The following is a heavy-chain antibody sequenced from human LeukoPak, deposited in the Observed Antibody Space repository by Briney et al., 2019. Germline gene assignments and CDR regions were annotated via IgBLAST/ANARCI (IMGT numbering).Heavy chain of an antibody. J-gene: IGHJ4*02. V-gene: IGHV3-23*01. CDR1: RFTFSSYS. CDR2: ISGSVGST. CDR3: ARVSLLDDGGLGDY. D-gene: IGHD4-23*01. Sequence: PGGSLRLSCAASRFTFSSYSMTWVRQAPGKGLEWVSTISGSVGSTYYADSVKGRFTISRDNAKNSLYLQMNSLRAEDTAVYYCARVSLLDDGGLGDYWGQGTLVTVSS.